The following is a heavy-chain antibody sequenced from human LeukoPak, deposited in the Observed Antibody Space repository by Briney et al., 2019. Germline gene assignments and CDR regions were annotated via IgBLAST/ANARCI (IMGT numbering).Heavy chain of an antibody. Sequence: GGSLRLSCAASGFTFSSYWMSWVRQAPGKGLEWVANIKQDGSEKYYVDSVKGRFTISRDNAKNSLYLQMNSLRAEDTAVYYCARSPTTDIVVVPAALGAFDIWGQGTMVTVSS. V-gene: IGHV3-7*01. CDR1: GFTFSSYW. CDR2: IKQDGSEK. D-gene: IGHD2-2*01. J-gene: IGHJ3*02. CDR3: ARSPTTDIVVVPAALGAFDI.